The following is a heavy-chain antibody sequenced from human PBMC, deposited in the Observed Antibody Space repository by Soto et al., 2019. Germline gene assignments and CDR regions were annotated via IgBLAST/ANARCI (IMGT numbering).Heavy chain of an antibody. CDR1: GFTFSSYG. V-gene: IGHV3-30*18. J-gene: IGHJ3*02. CDR3: AKDRGPVAFDI. CDR2: ISYDGSNK. Sequence: GGSLRLSCAASGFTFSSYGMHWVRQAPGKGLEWVAVISYDGSNKYYADSVKGRFTISRDNSKNTLYLQMNSLRAEGTAVYYCAKDRGPVAFDIWGQGTMVTVSS. D-gene: IGHD3-10*01.